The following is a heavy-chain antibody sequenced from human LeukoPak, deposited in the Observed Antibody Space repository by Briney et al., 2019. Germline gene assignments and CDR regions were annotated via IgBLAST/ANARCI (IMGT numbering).Heavy chain of an antibody. CDR1: GYSFTSYW. CDR3: ARLSTTTPNLIRFLEWSGTFDI. J-gene: IGHJ3*02. CDR2: IYPGDSDT. V-gene: IGHV5-51*01. Sequence: GESLKISCKGSGYSFTSYWIGWVRQMPGKGLEWMGIIYPGDSDTRYSPSFQGQVTISADKSISTAYLQWTSLKASDTAMYYCARLSTTTPNLIRFLEWSGTFDIWGQGTMVTVSS. D-gene: IGHD3-3*01.